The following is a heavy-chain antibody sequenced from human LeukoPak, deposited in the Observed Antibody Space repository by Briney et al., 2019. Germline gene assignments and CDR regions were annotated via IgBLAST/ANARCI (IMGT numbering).Heavy chain of an antibody. Sequence: SGPALVKPTQTLTLTCTFSGFSLSTSGMRVSWIRQPPGKALEWLARIDWDDDKFYSTSLKTRLTISKDTSKNQVVLTMTNMDPVDTPTYYCARTQFCGGDCYVAPGGQEPLAPVSS. V-gene: IGHV2-70*04. D-gene: IGHD2-21*01. CDR1: GFSLSTSGMR. CDR2: IDWDDDK. J-gene: IGHJ5*02. CDR3: ARTQFCGGDCYVAP.